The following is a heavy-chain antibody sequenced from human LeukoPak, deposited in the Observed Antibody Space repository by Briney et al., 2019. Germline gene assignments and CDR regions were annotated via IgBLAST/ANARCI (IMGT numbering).Heavy chain of an antibody. D-gene: IGHD2-2*01. Sequence: PGGSLRLSCAASGFTLSDYYMTWIRQTPGKGPEWVSYISGSGSNINYGDSVKGRFTISRDNAKNSLYLQMNSLRAEDTAVYYCARGKYPGAFDIWGQGTMVTVSS. CDR2: ISGSGSNI. CDR3: ARGKYPGAFDI. V-gene: IGHV3-11*04. J-gene: IGHJ3*02. CDR1: GFTLSDYY.